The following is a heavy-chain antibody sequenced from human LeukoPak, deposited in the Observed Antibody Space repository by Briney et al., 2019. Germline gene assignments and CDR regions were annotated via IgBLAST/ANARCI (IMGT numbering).Heavy chain of an antibody. V-gene: IGHV1-24*01. Sequence: ASVKVSCKVSGYTLTELSMHWVRQAPGKGLEWMGGFDPEDGETIYAQKFQGRVTMTEDTSTDTAYMELSSLRSEDTAVYYCATDRRPLKGIAAAGPYYMDVWGKGTTVTV. CDR2: FDPEDGET. CDR1: GYTLTELS. CDR3: ATDRRPLKGIAAAGPYYMDV. J-gene: IGHJ6*03. D-gene: IGHD6-13*01.